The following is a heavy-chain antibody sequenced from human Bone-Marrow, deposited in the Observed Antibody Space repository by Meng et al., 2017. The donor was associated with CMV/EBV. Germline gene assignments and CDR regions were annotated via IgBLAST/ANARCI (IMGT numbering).Heavy chain of an antibody. V-gene: IGHV4-61*05. CDR3: ARLDLVFTHEE. Sequence: SETLSLTCTVSGGSISSSSYYWGWIRQPPGKGLEWIGYIYYSGSTNYNPSLKSRVTISVDTSKNQFSLKLSSVTAADTAVYYCARLDLVFTHEEWGQGTLVTVSS. J-gene: IGHJ4*02. CDR2: IYYSGST. D-gene: IGHD2-2*03. CDR1: GGSISSSSYY.